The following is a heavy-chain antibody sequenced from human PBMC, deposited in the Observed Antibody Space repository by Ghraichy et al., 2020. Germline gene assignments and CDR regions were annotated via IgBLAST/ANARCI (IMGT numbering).Heavy chain of an antibody. D-gene: IGHD2-2*01. CDR3: AKRTGVVSTSWKFFGLHRFDY. J-gene: IGHJ4*02. CDR1: GGSFSDYY. Sequence: SETLSLTCAVYGGSFSDYYGSWIRQPPGKGLEWIGEINHSGSTTYNPSLKSRVTISVDTSKNQFSLKLSSVTAADTTVYYCAKRTGVVSTSWKFFGLHRFDYWGQGTLVTVSS. V-gene: IGHV4-34*01. CDR2: INHSGST.